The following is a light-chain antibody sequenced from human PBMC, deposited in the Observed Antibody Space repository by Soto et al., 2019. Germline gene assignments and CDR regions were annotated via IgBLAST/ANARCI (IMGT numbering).Light chain of an antibody. Sequence: DIQMTQSPSTLSASVGDGVTITCRASQTISGWLAWYQQRPGKAPKLLISDASSLRIGVPSRFSGSGSGTEFTLTISSLQPDDFGSYYCQQYKSYPWTFGHGTKVEV. CDR3: QQYKSYPWT. J-gene: IGKJ1*01. CDR1: QTISGW. V-gene: IGKV1-5*01. CDR2: DAS.